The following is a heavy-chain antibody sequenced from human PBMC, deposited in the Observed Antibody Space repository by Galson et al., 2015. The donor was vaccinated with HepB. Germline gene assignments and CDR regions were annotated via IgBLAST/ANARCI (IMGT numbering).Heavy chain of an antibody. D-gene: IGHD2-2*01. CDR2: TYYRSKWYN. Sequence: CAISGDSVSSNSAAWNWIRQSPSRGLEWLGRTYYRSKWYNDYAVSVKSRITINPDTSKNQFSLQLNSVTPEDTAVYYCARELPTEGDIVVVPAANFDYWGQGTLVTVSS. V-gene: IGHV6-1*01. CDR3: ARELPTEGDIVVVPAANFDY. J-gene: IGHJ4*02. CDR1: GDSVSSNSAA.